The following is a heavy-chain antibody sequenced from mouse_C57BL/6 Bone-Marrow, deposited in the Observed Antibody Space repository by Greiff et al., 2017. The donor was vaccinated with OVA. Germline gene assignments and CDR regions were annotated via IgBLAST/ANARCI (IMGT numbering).Heavy chain of an antibody. V-gene: IGHV1-18*01. Sequence: EVQLQQSGPELVKPGASVKIPCKASGYTFTDYNMDWVKQSHGKSLEWIGDINPNNGGTIYNQKFKGKATLTVDKSSSTAYMELRSLTSEDTAVYDCARDDYDGSHYWYFDVWGTGTTVTVSS. CDR2: INPNNGGT. CDR1: GYTFTDYN. CDR3: ARDDYDGSHYWYFDV. D-gene: IGHD1-1*01. J-gene: IGHJ1*03.